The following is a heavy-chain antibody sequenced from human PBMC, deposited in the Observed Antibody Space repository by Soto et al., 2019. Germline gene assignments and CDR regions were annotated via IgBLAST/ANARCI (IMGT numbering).Heavy chain of an antibody. CDR1: GGSISSSNW. CDR3: ARVGLLWFGESHFDP. Sequence: PSETLSLTCAVSGGSISSSNWWSWVRQPPGKGLEWIGEIYHSGSTNYNPSLKSRVTISVDKSKNQFSLKLSSVTAADTAVYYCARVGLLWFGESHFDPWGPGTLVTVSS. CDR2: IYHSGST. D-gene: IGHD3-10*01. V-gene: IGHV4-4*02. J-gene: IGHJ5*02.